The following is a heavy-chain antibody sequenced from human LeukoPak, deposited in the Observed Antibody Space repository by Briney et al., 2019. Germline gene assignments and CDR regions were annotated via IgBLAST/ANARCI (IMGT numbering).Heavy chain of an antibody. Sequence: PSETLSLTCAVYGGSFSGYYWSWIRQPPGKGLEWIGEINHSGSTNYNPSLKSRVTISVDTSKNQFSLKLSSVTAADTAVYYCARGPNHSGGWFHWGQGTLVTVSS. V-gene: IGHV4-34*01. CDR2: INHSGST. D-gene: IGHD6-19*01. J-gene: IGHJ4*02. CDR3: ARGPNHSGGWFH. CDR1: GGSFSGYY.